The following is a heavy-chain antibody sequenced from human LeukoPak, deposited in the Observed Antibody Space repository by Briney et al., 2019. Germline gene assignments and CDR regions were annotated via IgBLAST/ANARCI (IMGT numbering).Heavy chain of an antibody. CDR3: AKKYGTFDY. V-gene: IGHV3-23*01. J-gene: IGHJ4*02. Sequence: SGGSLRLSCVASAFTFRTYSMHWVRQAPGKGVEWVSSISGSRCTTSYAGSVTRRFTISRHNSKTTLYLQMNSLRAEDTAVYYCAKKYGTFDYWGQGTLVTVSS. CDR2: ISGSRCTT. D-gene: IGHD1-14*01. CDR1: AFTFRTYS.